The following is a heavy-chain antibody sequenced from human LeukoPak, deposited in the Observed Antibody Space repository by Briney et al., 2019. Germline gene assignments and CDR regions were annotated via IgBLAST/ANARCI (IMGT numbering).Heavy chain of an antibody. Sequence: PSETLSLTCTVSGGSISSSSYYWGWIRQPPGKGLEWIGSTYYSGSTYYNPSLKSRVTISVDTSKNQFSLKLSSVTAADTAVYYCARGFSISRYSSSWYVYWGQGTLVTVPS. CDR3: ARGFSISRYSSSWYVY. V-gene: IGHV4-39*07. D-gene: IGHD6-13*01. CDR1: GGSISSSSYY. J-gene: IGHJ4*02. CDR2: TYYSGST.